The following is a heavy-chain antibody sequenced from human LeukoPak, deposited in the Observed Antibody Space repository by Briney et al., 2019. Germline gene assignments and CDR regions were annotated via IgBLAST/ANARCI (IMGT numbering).Heavy chain of an antibody. Sequence: KFGESLKISCKCSGYTFNNYWIGWVRQMPGNGLEWMGIVYPGESNHRYSPSFQGQVTISADKSISTAYLQWSSLKASDSAMYYCVRHGLGSSWFGFDYWGQGTLVTVSA. CDR3: VRHGLGSSWFGFDY. CDR2: VYPGESNH. J-gene: IGHJ4*02. V-gene: IGHV5-51*01. D-gene: IGHD6-13*01. CDR1: GYTFNNYW.